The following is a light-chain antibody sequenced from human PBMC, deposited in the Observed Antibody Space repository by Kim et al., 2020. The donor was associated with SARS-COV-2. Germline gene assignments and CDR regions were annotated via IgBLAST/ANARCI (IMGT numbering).Light chain of an antibody. CDR3: QSYDSSNYVV. Sequence: NFMLTQPHSVSESPGKTVTISWTRSSGSIASNYVQWYQQRPGSAPTTVIYEDNQRPSGVPDRFSGSIDSSSNSASLTISGLKTEDEADYYCQSYDSSNYVVFGGGTQLTVL. V-gene: IGLV6-57*04. CDR2: EDN. J-gene: IGLJ2*01. CDR1: SGSIASNY.